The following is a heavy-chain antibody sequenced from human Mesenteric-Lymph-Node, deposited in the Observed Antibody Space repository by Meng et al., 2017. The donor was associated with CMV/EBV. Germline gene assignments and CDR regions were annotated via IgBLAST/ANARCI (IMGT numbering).Heavy chain of an antibody. Sequence: GESLKISCAASGFTVSSNYMGWVRQAPGKGLEWVSLIYSDDTTFYADSVKGRFTISRDISENTLYLQMNSLRAEDTAVYFCARLWINWYFDLWAVAPWSPSPQ. V-gene: IGHV3-53*01. CDR2: IYSDDTT. D-gene: IGHD2-2*03. CDR1: GFTVSSNY. CDR3: ARLWINWYFDL. J-gene: IGHJ2*01.